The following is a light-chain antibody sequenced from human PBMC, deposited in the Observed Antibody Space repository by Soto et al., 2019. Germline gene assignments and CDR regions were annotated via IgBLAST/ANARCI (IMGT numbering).Light chain of an antibody. CDR1: QGIRNY. Sequence: DIQMTQSPSSLSASAGDRVTITCQASQGIRNYLNWYQQKPGKAPKLLIYDASNLGTGVPSRFSGSGSGTDFSFTISSLQPEDLGTYYCQQYDKLPISFGQGTRLEIK. CDR3: QQYDKLPIS. J-gene: IGKJ5*01. CDR2: DAS. V-gene: IGKV1-33*01.